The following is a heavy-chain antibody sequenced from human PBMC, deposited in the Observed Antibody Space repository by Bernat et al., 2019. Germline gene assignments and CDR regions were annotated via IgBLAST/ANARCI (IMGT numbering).Heavy chain of an antibody. J-gene: IGHJ4*02. CDR3: AKDRAVGATSFDY. CDR1: GFTFSSYD. D-gene: IGHD1-26*01. Sequence: QVQLVESGGGVVQPGRSLRLSCAASGFTFSSYDMHWVRQAPGKGLEWVAVISYDGSNKYYADSVKGRFTISRDNSKNTLYLQMNSLRAEDTAVYYCAKDRAVGATSFDYWGQGTLVTVSS. CDR2: ISYDGSNK. V-gene: IGHV3-30*18.